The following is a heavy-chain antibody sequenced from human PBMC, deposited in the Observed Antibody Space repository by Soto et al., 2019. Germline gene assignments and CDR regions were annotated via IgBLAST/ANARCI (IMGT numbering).Heavy chain of an antibody. V-gene: IGHV4-59*01. Sequence: QVQLQESGPGLVKPSETLSLTCTVSGGSISSYYWSWIRQPPGKGLEWIGYIYYSGSTNYNPSLKSRVTISVDTSKNQFSLKLSSVTAADTAVYYCARGGGLWFGDYWGQGTLVTVSS. CDR3: ARGGGLWFGDY. CDR2: IYYSGST. D-gene: IGHD3-10*01. CDR1: GGSISSYY. J-gene: IGHJ4*02.